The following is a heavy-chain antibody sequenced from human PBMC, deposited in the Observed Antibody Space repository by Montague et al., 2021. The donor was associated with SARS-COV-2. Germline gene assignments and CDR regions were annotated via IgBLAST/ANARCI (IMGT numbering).Heavy chain of an antibody. V-gene: IGHV4-39*01. J-gene: IGHJ4*02. CDR3: ARRRLREYYFDF. Sequence: SETLSLTCTVSGDSVSSSDHYWGWIRQPPGKGLEWLGIVYYSGYTYYNPSVKGRVTISIYASKNQFSLKLNSLTATDTAIYHCARRRLREYYFDFWGQGTLVTVSS. CDR1: GDSVSSSDHY. CDR2: VYYSGYT. D-gene: IGHD4-17*01.